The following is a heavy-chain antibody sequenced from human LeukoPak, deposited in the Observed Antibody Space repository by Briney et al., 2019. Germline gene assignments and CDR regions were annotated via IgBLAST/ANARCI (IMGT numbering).Heavy chain of an antibody. CDR2: IYYTGGET. CDR3: ARQPGGTAAFDI. Sequence: ASETLSLTCTASGGSINNYYWSWIRQPPGKGLEWIGYIYYTGGETNYNPSLKSRLTISVDTSKNQFSLMLTSVTAADTAVYYCARQPGGTAAFDIWAQGTMVTVSS. J-gene: IGHJ3*02. D-gene: IGHD1-14*01. V-gene: IGHV4-59*08. CDR1: GGSINNYY.